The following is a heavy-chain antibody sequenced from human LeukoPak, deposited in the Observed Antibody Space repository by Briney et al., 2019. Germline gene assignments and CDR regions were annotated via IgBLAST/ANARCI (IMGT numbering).Heavy chain of an antibody. CDR3: ARDLAYSSSWLDYFDY. J-gene: IGHJ4*02. V-gene: IGHV1-2*02. CDR2: INPNSGGT. Sequence: ASVKVSCKASGYTFTGYYMHRVRQAPGQGLEWMGWINPNSGGTNYAQKFQGRVTMTRDTSISTAYMELSRLRSDDTAVYYCARDLAYSSSWLDYFDYWGQGTLVTVSS. CDR1: GYTFTGYY. D-gene: IGHD6-13*01.